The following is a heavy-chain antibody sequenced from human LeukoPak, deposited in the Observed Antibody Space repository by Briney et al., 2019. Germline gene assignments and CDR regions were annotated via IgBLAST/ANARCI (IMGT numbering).Heavy chain of an antibody. J-gene: IGHJ6*02. CDR3: ACVYKYGMDV. CDR1: GGTFSSYA. Sequence: SVKVSCKASGGTFSSYAISWVRQAPGQGLEWMGGIIPIFGTANYAQKFQGRATLTRATSTSTVYMELSSLRSEDTAVYYCACVYKYGMDVWGQGTTVIVSS. V-gene: IGHV1-69*05. CDR2: IIPIFGTA.